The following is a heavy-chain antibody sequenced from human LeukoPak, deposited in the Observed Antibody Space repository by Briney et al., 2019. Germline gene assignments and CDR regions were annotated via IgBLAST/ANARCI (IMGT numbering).Heavy chain of an antibody. CDR2: ISWDGGST. D-gene: IGHD6-19*01. Sequence: PGGSLRLSCAASGFTFDDYTMHWVRQAPGKGLEWVSLISWDGGSTYYADSVKGRFTISRDNSKNTLYLQMNSLRAEDTAVYYCAKDQSHSSGSTPLSPYWGQGTLVTVSS. V-gene: IGHV3-43*01. CDR3: AKDQSHSSGSTPLSPY. J-gene: IGHJ4*02. CDR1: GFTFDDYT.